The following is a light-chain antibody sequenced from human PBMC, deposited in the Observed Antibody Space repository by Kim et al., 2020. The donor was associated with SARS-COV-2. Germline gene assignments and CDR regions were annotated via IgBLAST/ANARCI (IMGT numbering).Light chain of an antibody. V-gene: IGKV3-20*01. CDR2: GAS. J-gene: IGKJ1*01. CDR1: QSVSSSY. CDR3: QQYGCSRWT. Sequence: SPGERATLSCRASQSVSSSYLAWYQQKPGQAPRLLIYGASSRATGIPDRFTGSGSGTDFTLTISRLEPEDFAVYYCQQYGCSRWTFGQGTKVDIK.